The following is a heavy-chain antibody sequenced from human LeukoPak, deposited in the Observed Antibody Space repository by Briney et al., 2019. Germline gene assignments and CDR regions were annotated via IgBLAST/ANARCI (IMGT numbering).Heavy chain of an antibody. CDR2: ISSFGTP. CDR3: ARWSLYSSGWYFDS. Sequence: PSETLSLTCSVFSGSISGDYWSWIRQPPGKGLQWIGHISSFGTPTYNPSLKSRVTISVDTSKNPLSLKLTSVAAADTAFYYCARWSLYSSGWYFDSWGQGTLVTVSS. J-gene: IGHJ4*02. D-gene: IGHD6-19*01. CDR1: SGSISGDY. V-gene: IGHV4-59*01.